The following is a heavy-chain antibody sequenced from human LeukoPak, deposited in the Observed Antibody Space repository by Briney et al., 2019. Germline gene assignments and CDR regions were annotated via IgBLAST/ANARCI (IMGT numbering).Heavy chain of an antibody. CDR1: GDSISHYY. V-gene: IGHV4-59*08. D-gene: IGHD3-22*01. CDR2: TSYSGST. CDR3: ASSRSGYYPFDY. J-gene: IGHJ4*02. Sequence: PSETLSLTCTVSGDSISHYYWSWIRQPPGKGLEWIGYTSYSGSTNYNPSLKSRVTISVDTSKNQFSLKLSSVTAADTAVYYCASSRSGYYPFDYWGQGTLVTVSS.